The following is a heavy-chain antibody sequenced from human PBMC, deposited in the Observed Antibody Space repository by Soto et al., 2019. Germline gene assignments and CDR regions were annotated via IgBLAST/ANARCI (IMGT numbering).Heavy chain of an antibody. CDR3: ARDRSGGAAY. V-gene: IGHV3-72*01. D-gene: IGHD1-26*01. CDR1: EFTFSDRY. J-gene: IGHJ4*02. CDR2: IRNKAHSYTT. Sequence: EVQLVESGGGLVQPGGSLRLSCAASEFTFSDRYRDWVRQAPGKGLEWVGRIRNKAHSYTTEYAASVKGRFTISRDDSKNSLYLQMNILKTEDTAIYYCARDRSGGAAYWGQGTLVTVSS.